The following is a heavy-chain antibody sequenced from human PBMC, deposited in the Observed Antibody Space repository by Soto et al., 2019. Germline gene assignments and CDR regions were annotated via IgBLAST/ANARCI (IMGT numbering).Heavy chain of an antibody. Sequence: ASVKVSCKASGYTFTSYAMHWVRQAPGQRLEWMGWINAGNGNTKYSQKFQGRVTITRDTSASTAYMELSSLRSEDTAVYYCAREGVRVPAAMGGNYYYYMDVWGKGTTVTVSS. V-gene: IGHV1-3*01. D-gene: IGHD2-2*01. CDR3: AREGVRVPAAMGGNYYYYMDV. CDR2: INAGNGNT. CDR1: GYTFTSYA. J-gene: IGHJ6*03.